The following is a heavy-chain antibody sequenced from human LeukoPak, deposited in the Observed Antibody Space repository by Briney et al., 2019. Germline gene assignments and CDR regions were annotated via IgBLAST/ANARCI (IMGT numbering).Heavy chain of an antibody. V-gene: IGHV3-23*01. CDR1: RFTFSSYA. CDR3: AKDRVCGGGSCYFDY. J-gene: IGHJ4*02. CDR2: ISGSGDTT. D-gene: IGHD2-15*01. Sequence: GGSLRLSCAASRFTFSSYAMSWVRQAPGKGLEWVLGISGSGDTTFYADSVKGRFTISRDNSKNTLYLQMNSLRAEDTAVYYCAKDRVCGGGSCYFDYWGQGTLVTVSS.